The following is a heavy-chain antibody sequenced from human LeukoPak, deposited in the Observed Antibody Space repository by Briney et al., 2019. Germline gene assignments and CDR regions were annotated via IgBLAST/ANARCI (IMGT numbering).Heavy chain of an antibody. Sequence: KPSETLSLTCTVSGGSISSYYWSWIRQSAGKGLEWIGRIYSSGSTNYNPSLKSRVTMSIDTSKNQFSLNLSSVTAADTATYYCAKGGSSWYNWFDPWGQGTLVTVSS. D-gene: IGHD6-13*01. CDR1: GGSISSYY. CDR3: AKGGSSWYNWFDP. V-gene: IGHV4-4*07. CDR2: IYSSGST. J-gene: IGHJ5*02.